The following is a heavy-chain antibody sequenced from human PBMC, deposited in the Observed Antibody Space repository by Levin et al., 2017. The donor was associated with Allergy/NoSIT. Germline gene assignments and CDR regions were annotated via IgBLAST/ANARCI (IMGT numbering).Heavy chain of an antibody. Sequence: GGSLRLSCAASGFTFSSYAMHWVRQAPGKGLEWVAVISYDGSNKYYADSVKGRFTISRDNSKNTLYLQMNSLRAEDTAVYYCARDRGVWSEKPYGMDVWGQGTTVTVSS. J-gene: IGHJ6*02. CDR2: ISYDGSNK. D-gene: IGHD2-8*02. CDR1: GFTFSSYA. CDR3: ARDRGVWSEKPYGMDV. V-gene: IGHV3-30-3*01.